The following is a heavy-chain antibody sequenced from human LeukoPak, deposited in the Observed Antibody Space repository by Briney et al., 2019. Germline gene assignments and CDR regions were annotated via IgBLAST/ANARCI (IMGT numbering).Heavy chain of an antibody. Sequence: ASVKVSCKASGYSFTSYAMHWVRQAPGQRLEWMGWINAGNGNTKYSQEFQGRVTITRDTSASTAYMGLSSLRSEDMAVYYCATSRYYYDSSGWPLGYWGQGTLVTVSS. D-gene: IGHD3-22*01. CDR3: ATSRYYYDSSGWPLGY. J-gene: IGHJ4*02. V-gene: IGHV1-3*03. CDR1: GYSFTSYA. CDR2: INAGNGNT.